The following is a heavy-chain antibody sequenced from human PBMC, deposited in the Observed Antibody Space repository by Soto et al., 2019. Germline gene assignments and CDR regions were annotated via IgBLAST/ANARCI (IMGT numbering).Heavy chain of an antibody. CDR2: IIPIFGTA. D-gene: IGHD2-2*01. CDR1: GGTFSSYA. Sequence: QVQLVQSGAEVKKPGSSVKVSCKASGGTFSSYAISWVRQAPGQGLEWMGGIIPIFGTANYAQKFQGRVTITADESTSTAYMELSSLRSEDTAVYYCARERGIVVVPAAVYYYYGMDVWGQGTTVTVSS. CDR3: ARERGIVVVPAAVYYYYGMDV. V-gene: IGHV1-69*01. J-gene: IGHJ6*02.